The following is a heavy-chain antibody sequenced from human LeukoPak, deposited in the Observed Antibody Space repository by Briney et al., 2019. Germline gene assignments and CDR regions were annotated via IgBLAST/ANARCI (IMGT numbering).Heavy chain of an antibody. D-gene: IGHD1-26*01. CDR1: GFTVSSNY. CDR3: AREQPGYFDY. J-gene: IGHJ4*02. V-gene: IGHV3-66*02. CDR2: IYSGGST. Sequence: GGSLRLSCAASGFTVSSNYMSWVRQAPGKGLEWVSVIYSGGSTYYADSAKGRFTISRDNSKNTLYLQMNSLRAEDTAVYYCAREQPGYFDYWGQGTLVTVSS.